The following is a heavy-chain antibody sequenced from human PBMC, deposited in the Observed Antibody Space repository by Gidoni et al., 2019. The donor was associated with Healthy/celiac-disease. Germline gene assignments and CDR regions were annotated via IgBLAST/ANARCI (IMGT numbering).Heavy chain of an antibody. J-gene: IGHJ4*02. CDR3: ARDGGSRGAFDY. Sequence: EVQLVESGGGLVKPGGSLRLSCAASGFTFSSYSMNWVRQAPGKGLGWVSSISSSSSYIYYADSVKGRFTISRDNAKNSLYLQMNSLRAEDTAVYYCARDGGSRGAFDYWGQGTLVTVSS. V-gene: IGHV3-21*01. D-gene: IGHD3-3*01. CDR2: ISSSSSYI. CDR1: GFTFSSYS.